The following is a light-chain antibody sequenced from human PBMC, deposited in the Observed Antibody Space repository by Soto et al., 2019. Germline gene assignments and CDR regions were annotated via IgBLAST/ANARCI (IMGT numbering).Light chain of an antibody. CDR2: ATS. V-gene: IGKV1-39*01. CDR1: ESISIY. J-gene: IGKJ2*01. Sequence: DIQMTQSPSSLSASVGDRVSITCRASESISIYLNWYQQKPGKAPKLLISATSNLQSGVPSRFSGSASGTDFPLTIRSLQPEDFATYYCQQSYSTPRTFGQGTKLAIK. CDR3: QQSYSTPRT.